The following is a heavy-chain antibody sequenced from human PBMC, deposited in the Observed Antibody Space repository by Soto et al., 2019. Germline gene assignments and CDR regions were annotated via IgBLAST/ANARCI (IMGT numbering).Heavy chain of an antibody. D-gene: IGHD6-13*01. CDR2: VHYTGTT. CDR3: ARHIAAASQWPVDYMDV. J-gene: IGHJ6*03. V-gene: IGHV4-39*01. CDR1: GASITASTYH. Sequence: QLQLQEARPGLVKPSETLSLTCTVSGASITASTYHWGWIRQPPGKGLECIGTVHYTGTTYYNPSFQSRVTISVDTSKSQFSLTLTSVTAADTAVYYCARHIAAASQWPVDYMDVWGKGTTVTVSS.